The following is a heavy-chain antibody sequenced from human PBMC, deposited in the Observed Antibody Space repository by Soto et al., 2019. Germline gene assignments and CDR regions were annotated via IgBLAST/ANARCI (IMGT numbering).Heavy chain of an antibody. CDR2: IYYSGST. CDR1: GGSISSYY. Sequence: PSETLSLTCTVSGGSISSYYWSWIRQPPGKGLEWIGYIYYSGSTNYNPSLKSRVTISVDTSKNQFSLKRSSVTAADTAVDYCARTTVTTSLGRWFDRWGQGTLGTVSS. J-gene: IGHJ5*02. CDR3: ARTTVTTSLGRWFDR. D-gene: IGHD4-17*01. V-gene: IGHV4-59*01.